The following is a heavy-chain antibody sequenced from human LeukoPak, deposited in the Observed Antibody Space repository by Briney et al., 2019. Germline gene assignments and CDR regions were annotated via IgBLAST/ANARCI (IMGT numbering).Heavy chain of an antibody. D-gene: IGHD4-17*01. CDR3: ARADYGDYSGGDY. Sequence: GGSLRLSCAASGFTFSSYWMHWVRQAPGKRLVWVSRINSDGSSTSYADSAKGRFTISRDNAKNTLYLQMNSLRAEDTAVYYCARADYGDYSGGDYWGQGTLVTVSS. CDR2: INSDGSST. J-gene: IGHJ4*02. CDR1: GFTFSSYW. V-gene: IGHV3-74*01.